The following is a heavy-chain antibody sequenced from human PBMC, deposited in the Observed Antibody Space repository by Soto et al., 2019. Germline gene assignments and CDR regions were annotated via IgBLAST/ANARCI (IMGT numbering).Heavy chain of an antibody. V-gene: IGHV3-66*01. CDR3: ASGASGNYR. CDR1: GFTVSSNY. CDR2: IYSGGTT. D-gene: IGHD3-10*01. Sequence: EVQLVESGGGLVQPGGSLRLSSAASGFTVSSNYMTWVRQAPGKGLEWVSNIYSGGTTSYADSVKGRFTISRDNSKNTLFLQMNSLRDDDTAVYYCASGASGNYRWGQGTLVTVSS. J-gene: IGHJ4*02.